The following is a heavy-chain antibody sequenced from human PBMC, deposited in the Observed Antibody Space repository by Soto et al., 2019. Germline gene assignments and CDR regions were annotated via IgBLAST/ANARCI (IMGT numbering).Heavy chain of an antibody. Sequence: QVQLVQSGAEVKKPGSSVKVSCKASGGTFSSYAISWVRQAPGQGLEWMGGIIPIFGTANYAQKFQGRVTITADESTSTAYMELSSLRSEDTAVYYCARDEGVAYCGGDCYSGFDYWCQGTLVTVSS. J-gene: IGHJ4*02. CDR2: IIPIFGTA. CDR1: GGTFSSYA. D-gene: IGHD2-21*02. V-gene: IGHV1-69*01. CDR3: ARDEGVAYCGGDCYSGFDY.